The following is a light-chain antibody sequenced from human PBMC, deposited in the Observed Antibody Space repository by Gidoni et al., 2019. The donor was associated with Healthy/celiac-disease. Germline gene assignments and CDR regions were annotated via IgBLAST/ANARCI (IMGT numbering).Light chain of an antibody. CDR3: QQRSNWPPQFT. V-gene: IGKV3-11*01. CDR1: QSVSSY. J-gene: IGKJ3*01. Sequence: EIVFTLSPATLSLSPGERATLSCRASQSVSSYLAWYQQNPCPAPRLLIYDASNRATGIPARFSGSGSGTDFTLTISSLEPEDFAVYYCQQRSNWPPQFTFGPGTKVDIK. CDR2: DAS.